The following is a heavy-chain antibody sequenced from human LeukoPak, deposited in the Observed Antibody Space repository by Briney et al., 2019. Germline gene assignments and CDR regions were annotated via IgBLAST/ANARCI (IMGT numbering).Heavy chain of an antibody. J-gene: IGHJ4*02. D-gene: IGHD5-18*01. CDR3: ARYTYGNYYFDY. CDR2: IYTSGST. Sequence: SETLSLTCTVSGGSISSYYWSWIRQPAGKGLEWTGRIYTSGSTNYNPSLTSRVTMSVDTSKNQFSLQLNSVTAADTAVYYCARYTYGNYYFDYWGQGTLVTVSA. CDR1: GGSISSYY. V-gene: IGHV4-4*07.